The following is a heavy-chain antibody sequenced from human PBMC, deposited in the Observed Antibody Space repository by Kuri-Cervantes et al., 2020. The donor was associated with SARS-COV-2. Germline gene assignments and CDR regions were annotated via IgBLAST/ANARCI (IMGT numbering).Heavy chain of an antibody. V-gene: IGHV3-23*01. CDR2: ISGSGGST. D-gene: IGHD7-27*01. J-gene: IGHJ4*02. CDR1: GFTFGDYA. CDR3: ARDPDWGGNY. Sequence: GESLKISCTASGFTFGDYAMSWVRQAPGKGLEWVSAISGSGGSTYYADSVKGRFTISRDNAKNMLYLQMNSLRAEDTAVYYCARDPDWGGNYWGQGTLVTVSS.